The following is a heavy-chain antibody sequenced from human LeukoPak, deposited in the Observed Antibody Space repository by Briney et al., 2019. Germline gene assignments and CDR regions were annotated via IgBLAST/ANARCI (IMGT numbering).Heavy chain of an antibody. CDR3: ASGSGSYYGY. V-gene: IGHV4-34*01. CDR2: ISHTGTT. CDR1: GGSFSGHY. D-gene: IGHD1-26*01. J-gene: IGHJ4*02. Sequence: PSETLSLTCGVSGGSFSGHYWSWIRQPPGKGLEWIGEISHTGTTHSNPSLKSRVTISVDTSKNQFSLKLSSVTAADTAVYYCASGSGSYYGYWGQGTLVTVSS.